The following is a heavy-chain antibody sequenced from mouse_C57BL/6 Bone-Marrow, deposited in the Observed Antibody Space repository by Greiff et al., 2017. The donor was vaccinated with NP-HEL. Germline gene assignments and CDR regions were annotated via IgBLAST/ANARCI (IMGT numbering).Heavy chain of an antibody. CDR3: TIYYYGSSLSWFAY. V-gene: IGHV14-1*01. CDR1: GFNIKDYY. J-gene: IGHJ3*01. D-gene: IGHD1-1*01. Sequence: VQLQQSGAELVRPGASVKLSCTASGFNIKDYYMHWVKQRPEQGLEWIGRIDPEDGDTEYAPKFQGKATMTADTSSNTAYLQLSSLTSEDTAVYYCTIYYYGSSLSWFAYWGQGTLVTVSA. CDR2: IDPEDGDT.